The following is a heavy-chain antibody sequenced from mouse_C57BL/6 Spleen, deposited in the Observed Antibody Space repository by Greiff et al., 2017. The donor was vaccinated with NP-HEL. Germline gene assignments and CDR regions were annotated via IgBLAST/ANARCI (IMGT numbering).Heavy chain of an antibody. Sequence: QVQLQQPGAELVRPGSSVKLSCKASGYTFTSYWMHWVKQRPIQGLEWIGNIDPSDSETHYNQKFKDKATLTVDKSSSTAYMQLSSLTSEDSAVYYCARSGWADGDYWGQGTTLTVSS. CDR1: GYTFTSYW. V-gene: IGHV1-52*01. D-gene: IGHD3-3*01. CDR2: IDPSDSET. CDR3: ARSGWADGDY. J-gene: IGHJ2*01.